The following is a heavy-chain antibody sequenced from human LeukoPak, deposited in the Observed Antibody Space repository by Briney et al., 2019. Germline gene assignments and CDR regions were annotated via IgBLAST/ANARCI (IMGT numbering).Heavy chain of an antibody. Sequence: SGXTLVKPTQTLTLTCTFSGFSLSTSGVGVGWIRQPPVKALEWLALIYWDDDKRYSPSLKSRLTITKDTSKNQVVLTMTNMDPVDTATYYCAHVPDGYSSGWYVRYWGQGTLVTVSS. J-gene: IGHJ4*02. CDR3: AHVPDGYSSGWYVRY. D-gene: IGHD6-19*01. CDR2: IYWDDDK. CDR1: GFSLSTSGVG. V-gene: IGHV2-5*02.